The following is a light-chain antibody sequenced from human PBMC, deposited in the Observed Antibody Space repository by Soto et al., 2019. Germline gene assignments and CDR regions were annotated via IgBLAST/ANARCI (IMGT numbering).Light chain of an antibody. J-gene: IGLJ1*01. V-gene: IGLV2-23*01. CDR2: EGS. CDR3: SSYAGSSTFYV. Sequence: QSVLTQPASVSGAPGQSITISCTGASSDVATYNLVSWYQQLPGKAPKLMIYEGSKRPSGVSNRFSGSKSGNTASLTISGLQAEDEAEYYCSSYAGSSTFYVFGTGTKGTVL. CDR1: SSDVATYNL.